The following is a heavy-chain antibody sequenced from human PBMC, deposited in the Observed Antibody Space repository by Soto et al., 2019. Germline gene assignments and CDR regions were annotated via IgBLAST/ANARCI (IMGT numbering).Heavy chain of an antibody. CDR2: IYPGDSDT. V-gene: IGHV5-51*01. CDR1: GYSFSRYW. Sequence: EVQLVQSGAEVKKPGESLKISCKGSGYSFSRYWIAWVRQTPGTGLEWMGLIYPGDSDTRYNPSFQGQVTISADKSTATAYLQWSSLKASDTAIYYWARDTFSGDSSGPHYWGQGTLVTVSS. D-gene: IGHD3-22*01. J-gene: IGHJ4*02. CDR3: ARDTFSGDSSGPHY.